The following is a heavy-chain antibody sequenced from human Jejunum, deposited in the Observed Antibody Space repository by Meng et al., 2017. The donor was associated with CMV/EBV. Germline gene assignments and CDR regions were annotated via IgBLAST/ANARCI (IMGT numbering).Heavy chain of an antibody. Sequence: GASIRRYYWTWRRQPPGKGLEWIGCIYYSGYTNYNPSLKSRVTISVDTSRNQFSLRLTSVTAADTAVYFCAKFSATGAYYHGMDVWGQGTSVTVSS. CDR3: AKFSATGAYYHGMDV. J-gene: IGHJ6*02. CDR2: IYYSGYT. CDR1: GASIRRYY. D-gene: IGHD7-27*01. V-gene: IGHV4-59*01.